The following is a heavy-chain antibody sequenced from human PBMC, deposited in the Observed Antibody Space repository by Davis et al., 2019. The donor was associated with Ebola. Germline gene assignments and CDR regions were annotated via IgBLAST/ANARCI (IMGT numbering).Heavy chain of an antibody. J-gene: IGHJ4*02. V-gene: IGHV1-18*04. CDR3: ARDWSLVGATFFFDY. D-gene: IGHD1-26*01. Sequence: AASVKVSCKASGYTFTSYGISWVRQAPGQGLEWMGWINPHNGNTNYAQNVQGRVIMTSDTATTTAYMEVGSLRSDDTAVYYCARDWSLVGATFFFDYWGQGTLVTVSS. CDR2: INPHNGNT. CDR1: GYTFTSYG.